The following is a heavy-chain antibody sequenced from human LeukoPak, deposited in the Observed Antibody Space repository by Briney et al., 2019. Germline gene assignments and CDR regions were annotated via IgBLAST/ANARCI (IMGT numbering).Heavy chain of an antibody. CDR3: TSHQVDYIGGSYRFSDPFGY. D-gene: IGHD3-16*02. V-gene: IGHV1-69*13. CDR1: GGTFNTYA. Sequence: GASVKVSCKAPGGTFNTYAFSWVRQAPGQGLEWMGGIIPIFGTANYAQNFQGRLTITADESTSTAYMELSRLRSEDTAVYYCTSHQVDYIGGSYRFSDPFGYWGQETLVTVSS. CDR2: IIPIFGTA. J-gene: IGHJ4*02.